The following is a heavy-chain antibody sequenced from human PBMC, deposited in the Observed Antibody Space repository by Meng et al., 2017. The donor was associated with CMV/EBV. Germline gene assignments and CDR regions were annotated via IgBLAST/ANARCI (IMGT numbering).Heavy chain of an antibody. Sequence: GESLKISCAASGFTFSSYSMNWVRQAPGKGLEWVSSISSSSSYIYYADSVKGRFTISRDNAKNSLYLQMNSLRAEDTAVYFCATDTRGYFDYWGQGTGTLVTVSS. CDR2: ISSSSSYI. CDR1: GFTFSSYS. CDR3: ATDTRGYFDY. J-gene: IGHJ4*02. D-gene: IGHD3-10*01. V-gene: IGHV3-21*01.